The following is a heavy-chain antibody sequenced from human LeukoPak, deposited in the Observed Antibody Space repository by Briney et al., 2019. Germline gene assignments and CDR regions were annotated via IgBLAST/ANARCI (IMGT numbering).Heavy chain of an antibody. Sequence: GAPVKVSCKVSGYTLTELSMHWVRQAPGKGLEWMGGFDPEDGETIYAQKFQGRVTMTEDTSTDTAYMELSSLRSVDTAVYYCATDLLGGTHHWGQGTLVTVSS. CDR3: ATDLLGGTHH. D-gene: IGHD1-26*01. CDR1: GYTLTELS. J-gene: IGHJ5*02. CDR2: FDPEDGET. V-gene: IGHV1-24*01.